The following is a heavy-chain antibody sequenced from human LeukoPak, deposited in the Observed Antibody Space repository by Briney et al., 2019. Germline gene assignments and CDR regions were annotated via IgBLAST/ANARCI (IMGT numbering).Heavy chain of an antibody. D-gene: IGHD3-3*01. V-gene: IGHV3-21*01. CDR2: ISSSSSYI. J-gene: IGHJ6*03. Sequence: GGSLRLSCAASGFTFSSYSMNWVRQAPGKGLEWVSSISSSSSYIYYADSVKGRFTISRDNAKNSLYLQMNSLRAEDTAVYYCARDKGITIFEGYMDVWGKGTTVTVSS. CDR1: GFTFSSYS. CDR3: ARDKGITIFEGYMDV.